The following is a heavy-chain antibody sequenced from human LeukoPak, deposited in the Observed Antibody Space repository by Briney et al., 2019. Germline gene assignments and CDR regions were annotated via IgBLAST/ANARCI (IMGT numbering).Heavy chain of an antibody. CDR1: GFTFRSYA. Sequence: GGSLRLSCAASGFTFRSYAMSWVRQAPGKGLEWVSSLSDSGGRTYYADSVKGRFTISRDSSKNTLYLLMNSLRAEDTAVYYCARVGGSSSWYEYWGQGTLVTVSS. CDR2: LSDSGGRT. J-gene: IGHJ4*02. D-gene: IGHD6-13*01. V-gene: IGHV3-23*01. CDR3: ARVGGSSSWYEY.